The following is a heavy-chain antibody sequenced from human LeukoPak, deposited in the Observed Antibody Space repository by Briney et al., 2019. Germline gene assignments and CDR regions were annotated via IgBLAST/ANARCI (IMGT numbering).Heavy chain of an antibody. Sequence: KSSETLSLTCTVSGGSISSSSCYWGWIRQPPGKGLEWIGSIYYSGSTYYNPSLKSRCTISVDAAKNQFSLKLSSVAAADTAVYYCARGMVVSFVVVVAATGYFDYWGQGTLVTVSS. D-gene: IGHD2-15*01. J-gene: IGHJ4*02. V-gene: IGHV4-39*07. CDR2: IYYSGST. CDR1: GGSISSSSCY. CDR3: ARGMVVSFVVVVAATGYFDY.